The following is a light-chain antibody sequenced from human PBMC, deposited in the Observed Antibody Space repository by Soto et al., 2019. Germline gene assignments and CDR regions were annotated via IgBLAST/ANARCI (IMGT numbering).Light chain of an antibody. Sequence: DLQMTQSPSSLSASVGDRVTITCRASQGINNYLAWFQQKPGKAPKSLIFAAYILESGVPSKFSGSASGTDFTLTISSLQPEDFATYYCLQYHSYPLTFGGGTKVEVK. CDR2: AAY. CDR3: LQYHSYPLT. CDR1: QGINNY. J-gene: IGKJ4*01. V-gene: IGKV1-16*02.